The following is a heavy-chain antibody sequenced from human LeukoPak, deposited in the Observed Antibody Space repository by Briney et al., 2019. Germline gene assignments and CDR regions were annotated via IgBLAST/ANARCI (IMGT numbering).Heavy chain of an antibody. Sequence: GASVKVSCKASGYTFTGYYMHWVRQAPGQGLEWMGWINPNSGGTNYAQKFQGRVTMTRDTSISTAYMELSRLTSDDTAVYYCAIEDGHGVPPIYYYGMDVWGQGTTVTVSS. J-gene: IGHJ6*02. CDR2: INPNSGGT. D-gene: IGHD5-24*01. V-gene: IGHV1-2*02. CDR3: AIEDGHGVPPIYYYGMDV. CDR1: GYTFTGYY.